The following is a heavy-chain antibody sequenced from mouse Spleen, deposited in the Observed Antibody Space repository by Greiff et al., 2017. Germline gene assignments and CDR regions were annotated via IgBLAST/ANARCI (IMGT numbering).Heavy chain of an antibody. J-gene: IGHJ3*01. Sequence: VQLQQSGPGLVQPSQSLSITCTVSGFSLTSYGVHWVRQSPGKGLEWLGVIWSGGSTNYHSALISRLSISKDNSKSQVFLKLNSLQTDDTATYYCAKPTGTWFAYWGQGTLVTVSA. CDR2: IWSGGST. D-gene: IGHD4-1*02. V-gene: IGHV2-4-1*01. CDR1: GFSLTSYG. CDR3: AKPTGTWFAY.